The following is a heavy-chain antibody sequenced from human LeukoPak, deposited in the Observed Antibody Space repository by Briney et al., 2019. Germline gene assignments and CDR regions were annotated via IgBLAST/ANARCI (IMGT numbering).Heavy chain of an antibody. CDR2: ISYDGSNK. CDR3: ASLLDIVASLDY. V-gene: IGHV3-30*03. Sequence: GGSLRLSCAASGFTFSSYGMHWVRQAPGKGLEWVAVISYDGSNKYYADSVKGRFTISRDNSKNTLYLQMNSLRAEDTAVYYCASLLDIVASLDYWGQGTLVTVSS. D-gene: IGHD5-12*01. CDR1: GFTFSSYG. J-gene: IGHJ4*02.